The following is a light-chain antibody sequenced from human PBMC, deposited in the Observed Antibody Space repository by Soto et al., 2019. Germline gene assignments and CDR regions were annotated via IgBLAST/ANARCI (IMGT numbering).Light chain of an antibody. V-gene: IGKV3-11*01. CDR1: RSVGNN. CDR2: AAS. J-gene: IGKJ4*01. Sequence: EIVLTQSPATLSSSPGERATLSCRASRSVGNNLAWYQKKPGQAPGLLIYAASTRATGIPARFSGSGSGTDFTLTISSLEPEDFAVYYCQQHADWPLTFGGGTKVDIK. CDR3: QQHADWPLT.